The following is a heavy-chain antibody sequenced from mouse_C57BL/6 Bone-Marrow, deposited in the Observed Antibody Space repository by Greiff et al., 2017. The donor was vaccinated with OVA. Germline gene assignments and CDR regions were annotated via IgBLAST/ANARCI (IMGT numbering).Heavy chain of an antibody. CDR1: GYSFTDYN. V-gene: IGHV1-39*01. J-gene: IGHJ2*01. CDR2: INPNYGTT. D-gene: IGHD1-1*01. CDR3: ERAGITTVVATGQVDN. Sequence: EVQLQQSGPELVKPGASVKISCKASGYSFTDYNMNWVKQSNGKSLEWIGVINPNYGTTSYNQKFKGKATLTVDQSSSKAYMQLNSLTSEDSAVYYCERAGITTVVATGQVDNWDKGTTLTDAS.